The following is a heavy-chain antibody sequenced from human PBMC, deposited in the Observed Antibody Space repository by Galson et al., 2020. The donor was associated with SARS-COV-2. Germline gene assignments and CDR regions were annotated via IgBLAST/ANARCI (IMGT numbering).Heavy chain of an antibody. V-gene: IGHV3-30*04. CDR3: ARETDDHTSSWYYY. Sequence: QLGESLKISCAASGFTFSSSAMHWVRQAPGKGLEWVAIISYDGTTKYNSDSVKGRFTISRDNSKNTLYLQMNSLRPDDTAVYYCARETDDHTSSWYYYWGQGTLVTVSS. J-gene: IGHJ4*02. D-gene: IGHD6-13*01. CDR2: ISYDGTTK. CDR1: GFTFSSSA.